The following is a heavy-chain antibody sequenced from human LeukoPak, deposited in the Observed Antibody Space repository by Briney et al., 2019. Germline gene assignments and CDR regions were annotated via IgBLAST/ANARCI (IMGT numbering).Heavy chain of an antibody. CDR2: IIASSGST. CDR1: GFSLSNSA. D-gene: IGHD5-12*01. V-gene: IGHV3-23*01. J-gene: IGHJ4*02. CDR3: AKGAYDYIEMGYFDY. Sequence: GGSLRLSCAASGFSLSNSAMGWVRQAPGNGLEWVSLIIASSGSTINADSVKGRFTISRDNSKNTLYLQMNSLRAEDTAVYYCAKGAYDYIEMGYFDYWGQGALVTVSS.